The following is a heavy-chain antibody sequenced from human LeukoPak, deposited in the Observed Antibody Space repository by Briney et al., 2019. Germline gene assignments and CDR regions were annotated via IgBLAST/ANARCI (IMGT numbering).Heavy chain of an antibody. V-gene: IGHV3-53*01. D-gene: IGHD4-17*01. CDR1: GFTVSSNY. CDR2: IYSGGST. Sequence: GGSLRPSCAASGFTVSSNYMSWVRQAPGKGLEWVSVIYSGGSTYYADSVKGRFTISRDNSKNTLYLQMNSLRAEDTAVYYRARVADYGDYEWFDYWGQGTLVTVSS. CDR3: ARVADYGDYEWFDY. J-gene: IGHJ4*02.